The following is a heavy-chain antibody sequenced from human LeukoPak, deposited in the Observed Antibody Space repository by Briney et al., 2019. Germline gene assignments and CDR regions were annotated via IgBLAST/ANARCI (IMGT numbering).Heavy chain of an antibody. CDR2: IYYSGST. CDR3: ARDLKCSSTSCYKGGAFDI. D-gene: IGHD2-2*02. V-gene: IGHV4-59*01. CDR1: GGSISSYY. Sequence: SETLSLTCTVSGGSISSYYWSWIRQPPGKGLEWIGYIYYSGSTNYNPSLKSRVTISVDKSKNQFSLKLSNVTAADTAVYYCARDLKCSSTSCYKGGAFDIWGQGTMVTVSS. J-gene: IGHJ3*02.